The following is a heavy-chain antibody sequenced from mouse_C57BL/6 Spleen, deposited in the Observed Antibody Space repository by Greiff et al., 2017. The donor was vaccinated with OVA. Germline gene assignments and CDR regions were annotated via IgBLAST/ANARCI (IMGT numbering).Heavy chain of an antibody. Sequence: EVKLVESGGDLVKPGGSLKLSCAASGFTFSSYGMSWVRQTPDKRLEWVATISSGGSYTYYPDSVKGRFTISRDNAKNTLYLQMSSLKSEDTAMYDCARRDSSGYGYFDVWGTGTTVTVSS. CDR2: ISSGGSYT. CDR3: ARRDSSGYGYFDV. D-gene: IGHD3-2*02. CDR1: GFTFSSYG. J-gene: IGHJ1*03. V-gene: IGHV5-6*02.